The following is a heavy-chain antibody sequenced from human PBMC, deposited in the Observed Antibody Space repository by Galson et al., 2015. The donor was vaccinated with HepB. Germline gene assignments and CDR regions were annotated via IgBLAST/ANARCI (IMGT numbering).Heavy chain of an antibody. Sequence: SLRLSCATSGFTFSSFSVNWVRQAPGRGLEWVSSISPSGKWIYYPDSLTGRFTISRDNAQSSLFLQMNSLRADDTAVYYCATSSGWTTGGHDAFDVWGQGTMVTVSS. CDR2: ISPSGKWI. V-gene: IGHV3-21*01. CDR1: GFTFSSFS. J-gene: IGHJ3*01. CDR3: ATSSGWTTGGHDAFDV. D-gene: IGHD6-19*01.